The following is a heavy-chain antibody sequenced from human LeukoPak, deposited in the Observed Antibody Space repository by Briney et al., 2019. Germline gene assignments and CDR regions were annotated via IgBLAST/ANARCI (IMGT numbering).Heavy chain of an antibody. V-gene: IGHV7-4-1*01. J-gene: IGHJ6*04. CDR2: INTNTGNP. CDR1: GYTFTSYA. CDR3: ARQGTLYGDYYYGMDV. D-gene: IGHD4-17*01. Sequence: GASVKVSCKASGYTFTSYAMNWVRQAPGQGLEWMGWINTNTGNPTYAQGFTGRFVFSLDTSVSTAYLQICSLKAEDTAVYYCARQGTLYGDYYYGMDVWGKGTTVTVSS.